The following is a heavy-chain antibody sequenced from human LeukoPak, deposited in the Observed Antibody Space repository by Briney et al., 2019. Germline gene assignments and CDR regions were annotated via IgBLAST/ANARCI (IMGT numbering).Heavy chain of an antibody. Sequence: PGGSLRLSCTASGFSFSSYAMHWVRQSPGKGLEWVAVTSNHGNDGFYADSVKGRFTISRDNSKKTLYLQMDSLRPEDTGIYYCTRDRGAMNDFDYWGQGTLVTVSS. CDR1: GFSFSSYA. V-gene: IGHV3-30*01. CDR3: TRDRGAMNDFDY. J-gene: IGHJ4*02. CDR2: TSNHGNDG. D-gene: IGHD2-2*01.